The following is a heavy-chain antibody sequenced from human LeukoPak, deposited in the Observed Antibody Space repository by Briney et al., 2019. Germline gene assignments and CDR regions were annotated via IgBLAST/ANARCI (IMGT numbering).Heavy chain of an antibody. CDR1: GGSISSYY. CDR2: IYYSGST. V-gene: IGHV4-59*01. J-gene: IGHJ5*02. D-gene: IGHD2-15*01. Sequence: TSETLSLTCTVSGGSISSYYWSWIRQPPGKGLEWIGYIYYSGSTNYNPSLKSRVTISVDTSKNQFSLKLSSVTAADTAVYYCARGTIPTSPRRWYNWFDPWGQGTLVTVSS. CDR3: ARGTIPTSPRRWYNWFDP.